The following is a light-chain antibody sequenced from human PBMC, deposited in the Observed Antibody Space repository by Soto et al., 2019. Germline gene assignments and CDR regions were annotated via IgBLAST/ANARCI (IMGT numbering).Light chain of an antibody. V-gene: IGKV1-6*02. CDR3: LQDYTYPLT. J-gene: IGKJ4*01. Sequence: ATQMTQSPSSLSASVGDRVTITCRASQFNRNDLGWYQQKPGKAPKLLIFAASNLQSGVPSRFSGSGSGTDFTLTISSLQPEDFATYYCLQDYTYPLTFGGGTRVEIK. CDR2: AAS. CDR1: QFNRND.